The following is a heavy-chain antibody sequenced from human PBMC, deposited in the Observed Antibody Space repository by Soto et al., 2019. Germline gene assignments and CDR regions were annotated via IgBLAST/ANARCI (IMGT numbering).Heavy chain of an antibody. D-gene: IGHD2-2*01. J-gene: IGHJ2*01. CDR3: PIPLAYQMPSSWSFAL. CDR1: GFSFGSYV. V-gene: IGHV3-23*01. Sequence: EEQVLESGGGLVQPGGSLRLSCAASGFSFGSYVMTWVRQAPGKGLEWVSGISASGRSTYYADSVKGRSTVSRDNSKKTLALAMNNLKVDDTASDFSPIPLAYQMPSSWSFALWGRGTLVTVSP. CDR2: ISASGRST.